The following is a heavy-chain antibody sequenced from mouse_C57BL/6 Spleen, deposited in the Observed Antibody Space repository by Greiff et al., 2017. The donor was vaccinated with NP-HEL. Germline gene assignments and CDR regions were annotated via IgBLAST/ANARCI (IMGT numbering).Heavy chain of an antibody. CDR2: IWSGGST. J-gene: IGHJ3*01. CDR1: GFSLTSYG. CDR3: ASDYYGSSPAWFAY. D-gene: IGHD1-1*01. V-gene: IGHV2-2*01. Sequence: VKLMESGPGLVQPSQSLSITCTVSGFSLTSYGVHWVRQSPGKGLEWLGVIWSGGSTDYNAAFISRLSISKDNPKSQVFFKMNNLQADDTAIYYGASDYYGSSPAWFAYWGQGTLVTVSA.